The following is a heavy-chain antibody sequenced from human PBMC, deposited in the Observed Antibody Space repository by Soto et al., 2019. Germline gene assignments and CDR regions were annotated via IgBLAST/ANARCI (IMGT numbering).Heavy chain of an antibody. D-gene: IGHD5-12*01. Sequence: SETLSLTCTVSGVSISSGDYYCSWIRQPPGKGLEWIGYIYYSGSTYYNPSLKSRVTISVDTSKNQFSLKLSSVTAADTAVYYCAREVLRDGYKHGYFEYWGQGTLVTVS. CDR3: AREVLRDGYKHGYFEY. J-gene: IGHJ4*02. CDR1: GVSISSGDYY. CDR2: IYYSGST. V-gene: IGHV4-30-4*01.